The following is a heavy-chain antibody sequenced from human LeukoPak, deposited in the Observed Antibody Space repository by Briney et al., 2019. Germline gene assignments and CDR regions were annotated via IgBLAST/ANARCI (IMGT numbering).Heavy chain of an antibody. CDR2: IKQDGSEK. CDR3: ARGWTYYYDSSGCKLFDY. CDR1: GFTFSSYW. V-gene: IGHV3-7*01. Sequence: GGSLRLSCAASGFTFSSYWMSWVRQAPGRGLEWVANIKQDGSEKYYVDSVKGRFTISRDNAKNSLYLQMNSLGAEDTAVYYCARGWTYYYDSSGCKLFDYWGQGTLVTVSS. D-gene: IGHD3-22*01. J-gene: IGHJ4*02.